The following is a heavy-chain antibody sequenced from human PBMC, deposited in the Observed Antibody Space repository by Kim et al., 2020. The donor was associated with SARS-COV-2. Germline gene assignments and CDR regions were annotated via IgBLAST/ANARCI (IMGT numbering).Heavy chain of an antibody. CDR3: ARDEYSGSYSRTYNWFDP. CDR2: IIPIFGTA. D-gene: IGHD1-26*01. V-gene: IGHV1-69*13. J-gene: IGHJ5*02. CDR1: GGTFSSYA. Sequence: SVKVSCKASGGTFSSYAISWVRQAPGQGLEWMGGIIPIFGTANYAQKFQGRVTITADESTSTAYMELSSLRSEDTAVYYCARDEYSGSYSRTYNWFDPWGQGTLVTVSS.